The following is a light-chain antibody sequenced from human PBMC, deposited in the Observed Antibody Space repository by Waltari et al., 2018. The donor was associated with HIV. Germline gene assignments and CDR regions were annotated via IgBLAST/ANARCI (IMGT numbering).Light chain of an antibody. CDR1: SSDVGGYNY. CDR2: EVS. V-gene: IGLV2-14*01. CDR3: SSYTSSSTPV. J-gene: IGLJ2*01. Sequence: QSALTQPASVSGSPGQSITFSCTGTSSDVGGYNYVSWYQQHPGKAPKLMIYEVSNRPSGVSNRCSGSKSGNTASLTISGLQAEDEADYYCSSYTSSSTPVFGGGTKLTVL.